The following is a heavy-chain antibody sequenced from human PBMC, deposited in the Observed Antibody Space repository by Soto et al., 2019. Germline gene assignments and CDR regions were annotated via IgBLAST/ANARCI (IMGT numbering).Heavy chain of an antibody. CDR2: INPSSGGT. CDR3: TSLSSEPPGSDLPSYYYAMDV. J-gene: IGHJ6*01. CDR1: GYTFTGHH. D-gene: IGHD2-15*01. Sequence: GASVKVSCKASGYTFTGHHIHWVRQAPGQGLEWMGWINPSSGGTNYAQKFQGRVTMTRDTSVSTAYMEVSSLTSDDTAVYFCTSLSSEPPGSDLPSYYYAMDVWGQGTTVTVSS. V-gene: IGHV1-2*02.